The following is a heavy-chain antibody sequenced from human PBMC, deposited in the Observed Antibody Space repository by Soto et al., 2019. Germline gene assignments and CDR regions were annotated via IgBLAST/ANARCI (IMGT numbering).Heavy chain of an antibody. D-gene: IGHD6-13*01. CDR2: IIPIFGTA. V-gene: IGHV1-69*13. J-gene: IGHJ4*02. CDR1: GGTFSSYA. CDR3: ARVIAAAGTFFDY. Sequence: VKVSCKASGGTFSSYAISWARQAPGQGLEWMGGIIPIFGTANYAQKFQGRVTITADESTSTAYMELSSLRSEDTAVYYCARVIAAAGTFFDYWGQGTLVTVSS.